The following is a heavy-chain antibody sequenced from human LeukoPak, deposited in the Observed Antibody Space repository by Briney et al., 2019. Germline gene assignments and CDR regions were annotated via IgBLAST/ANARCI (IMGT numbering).Heavy chain of an antibody. CDR3: ARDQRKNYYTNSEYYFDY. CDR1: GFTFSSYG. D-gene: IGHD4-11*01. J-gene: IGHJ4*02. Sequence: GRSLRLSCAASGFTFSSYGMYWVRQAPGKGLEWVAVIWYDGSNKYYADSVKGRFTISRDNSKNTLYLQMNSLRAEDTAVYYCARDQRKNYYTNSEYYFDYWGQGTLVTVSS. CDR2: IWYDGSNK. V-gene: IGHV3-33*01.